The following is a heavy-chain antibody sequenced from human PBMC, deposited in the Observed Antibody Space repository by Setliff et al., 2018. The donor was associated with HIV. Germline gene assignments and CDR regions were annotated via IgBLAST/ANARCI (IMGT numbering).Heavy chain of an antibody. V-gene: IGHV3-21*01. D-gene: IGHD6-19*01. J-gene: IGHJ2*01. CDR1: GFIFSSHS. CDR2: ISRSSDEI. Sequence: GESLKISCAASGFIFSSHSMNWVRQAPGKGLEWVSSISRSSDEIRYADSVKGRFTISRDNTKYSLYLQMNKVRAEDTAVYFCVRDYRWLNWFFDLWGRGTLVTVSS. CDR3: VRDYRWLNWFFDL.